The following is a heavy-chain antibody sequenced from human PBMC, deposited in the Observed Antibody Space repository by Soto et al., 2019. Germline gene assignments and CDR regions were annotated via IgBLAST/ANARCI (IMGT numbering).Heavy chain of an antibody. V-gene: IGHV3-9*01. CDR1: GFTFDDYA. D-gene: IGHD1-26*01. CDR2: ISWNSGSI. Sequence: PGGSLRLSCAASGFTFDDYAMHWVRQAPGKGLEWVSGISWNSGSIGYADSVKGRFTISRDNAKNSLYLQMNSLRAEDTALYYCAKVLYSGSYSPAIFDYWGQGTPVTVSS. J-gene: IGHJ4*02. CDR3: AKVLYSGSYSPAIFDY.